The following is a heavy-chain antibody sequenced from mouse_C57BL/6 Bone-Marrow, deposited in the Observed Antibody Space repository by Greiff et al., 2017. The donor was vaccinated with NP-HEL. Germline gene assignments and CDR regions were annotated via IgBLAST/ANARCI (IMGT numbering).Heavy chain of an antibody. CDR3: AYYYGSV. D-gene: IGHD1-1*01. CDR2: IYPGSGST. Sequence: QVQLQQPGAELVKPGASVKMSCKASGYTFTSYWITWVKQRPGQGLEWIGDIYPGSGSTNYNEKFKSKATLTVDKPSSTAYMQLSSLTSEDSAVYYCAYYYGSVWGTGTTVTVSS. J-gene: IGHJ1*03. V-gene: IGHV1-55*01. CDR1: GYTFTSYW.